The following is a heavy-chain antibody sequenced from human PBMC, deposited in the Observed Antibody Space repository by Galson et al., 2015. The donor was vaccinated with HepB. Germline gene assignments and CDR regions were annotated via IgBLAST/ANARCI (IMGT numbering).Heavy chain of an antibody. J-gene: IGHJ5*02. Sequence: SVKVSCKASGYTFTSYAMNWVRQAPGQGLEWMGWINTNTGNPTYAQGFTGRFVFSLDTSVSTAYLQISSLKAEDTAVYYCARVVGRGLDYDILTGTTGWFDPWGQGTLVTVSS. CDR2: INTNTGNP. V-gene: IGHV7-4-1*02. CDR3: ARVVGRGLDYDILTGTTGWFDP. D-gene: IGHD3-9*01. CDR1: GYTFTSYA.